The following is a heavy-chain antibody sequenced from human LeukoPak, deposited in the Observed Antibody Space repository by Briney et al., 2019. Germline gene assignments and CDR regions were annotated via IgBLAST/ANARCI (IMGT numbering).Heavy chain of an antibody. CDR3: AREYGSNEDY. J-gene: IGHJ4*02. CDR1: GDSLSSKSAA. CDR2: TYYRYTWYN. V-gene: IGHV6-1*01. D-gene: IGHD2-15*01. Sequence: SQTLSLTRAISGDSLSSKSAAWNWMRQSPSRGLEWLGRTYYRYTWYNHYAVSVKTRITINTTTSKHIFSRQLNSVSPAHTAVYNSAREYGSNEDYWGQGTLVTVSS.